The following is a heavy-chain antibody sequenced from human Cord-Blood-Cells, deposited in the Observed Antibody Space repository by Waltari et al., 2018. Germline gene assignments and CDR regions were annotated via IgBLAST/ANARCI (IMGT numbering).Heavy chain of an antibody. J-gene: IGHJ6*02. CDR2: MNPNSGNT. Sequence: QVQLVQSGAEVKKPGASVKVSCKASGYTFTSYDINWVRQTTGQGLEWMGWMNPNSGNTGYAQKFQGRVTMTRNTSISTAYMELSSLRSEDTAVYYCARGYCSSTSCYYYGMDVWGQGTTVTVSS. CDR3: ARGYCSSTSCYYYGMDV. V-gene: IGHV1-8*01. D-gene: IGHD2-2*01. CDR1: GYTFTSYD.